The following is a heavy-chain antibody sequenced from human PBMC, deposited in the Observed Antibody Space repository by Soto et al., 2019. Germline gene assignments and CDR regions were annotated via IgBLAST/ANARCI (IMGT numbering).Heavy chain of an antibody. D-gene: IGHD2-2*01. CDR2: ISAYNGNT. J-gene: IGHJ4*02. CDR1: RCTFESCS. V-gene: IGHV1-18*01. Sequence: ALLKVSCNSSRCTFESCSRSWMRQAPGQGLEWMGWISAYNGNTNYAQKLQGRVTMTTDTSTSTAYMELRSLRSDDTAVYYCGRDPPPPEYWGQGTLVTVSS. CDR3: GRDPPPPEY.